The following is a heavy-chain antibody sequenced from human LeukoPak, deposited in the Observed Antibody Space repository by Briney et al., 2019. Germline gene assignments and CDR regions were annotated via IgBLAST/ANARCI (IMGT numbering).Heavy chain of an antibody. V-gene: IGHV4-59*12. D-gene: IGHD4-23*01. CDR3: ARDNDYGGNYGLGY. J-gene: IGHJ4*02. CDR2: IYYSGST. Sequence: PSGTLSLTCTVSGGSISSYYWSWIRQPPGKGLEWIGYIYYSGSTNYNPSLKSRVTISVDTSKNQFSLKLSSVTAADTAVYYCARDNDYGGNYGLGYWGQGTLVTLST. CDR1: GGSISSYY.